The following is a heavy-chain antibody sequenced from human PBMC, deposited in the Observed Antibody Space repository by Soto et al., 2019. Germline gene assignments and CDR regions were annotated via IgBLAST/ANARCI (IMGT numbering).Heavy chain of an antibody. J-gene: IGHJ4*02. CDR2: ISYTGANT. CDR3: AKHMDDSGYFYVEGADH. CDR1: GFTFGRYA. V-gene: IGHV3-30*18. Sequence: PGGSLRLSCVASGFTFGRYAMQWVRQPPGRGLEWVAVISYTGANTYYVGSVRGRFTISRDNSKNTLYLQMNSLRAEDTAMYYCAKHMDDSGYFYVEGADHWGQGTLVTVS. D-gene: IGHD3-22*01.